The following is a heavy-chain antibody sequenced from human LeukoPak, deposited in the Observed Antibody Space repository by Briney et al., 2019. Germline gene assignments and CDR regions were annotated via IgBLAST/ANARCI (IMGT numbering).Heavy chain of an antibody. Sequence: GGSLRLSCAASGFTFSSYSMNWVRQAPGKGLEWVSSISSSSSYIYYADSVKGRFTISRDNAKNSLYLQMNSLRAEDTAVYYCARDRPWSDTAMVTGYYGMDVWGQGTTVTVSS. CDR3: ARDRPWSDTAMVTGYYGMDV. J-gene: IGHJ6*02. V-gene: IGHV3-21*01. D-gene: IGHD5-18*01. CDR2: ISSSSSYI. CDR1: GFTFSSYS.